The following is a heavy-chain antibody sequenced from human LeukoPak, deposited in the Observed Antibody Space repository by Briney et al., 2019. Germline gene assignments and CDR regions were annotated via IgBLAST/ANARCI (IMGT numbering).Heavy chain of an antibody. Sequence: GGSLRLSCASSGFTFSDYYMSWIRQARGKGLEWVSYISSSGSTIYYADSVKGRFTISRDNAKNSLYLQMNSLRAEDTAVYYCATANRDDFDYWGQGTLVTVSS. CDR2: ISSSGSTI. J-gene: IGHJ4*02. CDR1: GFTFSDYY. CDR3: ATANRDDFDY. V-gene: IGHV3-11*04. D-gene: IGHD5-24*01.